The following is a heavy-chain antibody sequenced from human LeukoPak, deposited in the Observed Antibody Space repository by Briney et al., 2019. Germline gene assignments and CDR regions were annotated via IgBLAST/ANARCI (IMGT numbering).Heavy chain of an antibody. J-gene: IGHJ4*02. CDR2: ISAYNSNT. CDR1: GYTFTSYG. Sequence: ASVKVSCKASGYTFTSYGISWVRQAPGQGLERMGRISAYNSNTNDAQKLQGRVTMTTDTSTSTAYIELRSLRSDDAAVYYCARDPLPSDIVVVPAALNWGQGTLVTVSS. V-gene: IGHV1-18*01. CDR3: ARDPLPSDIVVVPAALN. D-gene: IGHD2-2*01.